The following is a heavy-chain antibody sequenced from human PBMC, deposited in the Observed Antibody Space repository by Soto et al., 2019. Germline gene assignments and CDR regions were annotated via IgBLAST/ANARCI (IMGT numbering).Heavy chain of an antibody. V-gene: IGHV3-74*01. D-gene: IGHD1-1*01. CDR1: GFMFNTYW. CDR2: INSDGSGI. CDR3: ARDRSYNMDV. Sequence: GGSLRLSCAASGFMFNTYWFHWVRQAPGKGLTWVSRINSDGSGINYADSVKGRFTISRDNAKNTLYLQMSSLRAEDSAVYYCARDRSYNMDVWGQGTTVTVSS. J-gene: IGHJ6*02.